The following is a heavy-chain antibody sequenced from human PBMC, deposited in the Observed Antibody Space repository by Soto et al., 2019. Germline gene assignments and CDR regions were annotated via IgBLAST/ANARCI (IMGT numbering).Heavy chain of an antibody. J-gene: IGHJ3*02. V-gene: IGHV3-9*01. D-gene: IGHD6-19*01. CDR3: AAWLGAFDI. Sequence: EVQLVESGGGLVQPGRSLRLSCAASGFTFDDYAMHWVRQAPGKGLEWVSGISWNSGSIGYADSVKGRFTISRDNAKNSLYLQMNSLRAEDTALYYCAAWLGAFDIWGQGTMVTVSS. CDR2: ISWNSGSI. CDR1: GFTFDDYA.